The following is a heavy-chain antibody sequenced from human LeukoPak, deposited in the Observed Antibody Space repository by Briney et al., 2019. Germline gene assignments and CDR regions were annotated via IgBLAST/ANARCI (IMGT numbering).Heavy chain of an antibody. Sequence: VGSLRVSCAASGFTFSNYWMNWVRQAPGKGVEWVSVIGSGGSTYSADSVTGRFTISRDNSKNTLYLQMNSLRAEDTAVYYCAKRLGTAGFDYWGQGTLVTVSS. CDR2: IGSGGST. CDR1: GFTFSNYW. D-gene: IGHD1/OR15-1a*01. CDR3: AKRLGTAGFDY. V-gene: IGHV3-23*01. J-gene: IGHJ4*02.